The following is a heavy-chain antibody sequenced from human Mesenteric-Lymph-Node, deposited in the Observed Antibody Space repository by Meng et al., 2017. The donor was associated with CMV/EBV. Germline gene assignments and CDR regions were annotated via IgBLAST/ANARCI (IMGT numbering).Heavy chain of an antibody. CDR1: GYTFTGYY. CDR2: INPNSGGT. CDR3: ARLDQYLYAFDY. V-gene: IGHV1-2*02. D-gene: IGHD1/OR15-1a*01. J-gene: IGHJ4*02. Sequence: ASVKVSCKASGYTFTGYYMHWVRQAPGQGLEWMGWINPNSGGTNYAQKFQGRVTMTRDTSISTAYMELSRLRSDDTAVYYCARLDQYLYAFDYWGQGTLVTVSS.